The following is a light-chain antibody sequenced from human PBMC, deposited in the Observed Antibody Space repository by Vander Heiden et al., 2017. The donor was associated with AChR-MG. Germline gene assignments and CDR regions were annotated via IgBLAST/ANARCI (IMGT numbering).Light chain of an antibody. J-gene: IGLJ2*01. CDR1: SCNIGTNS. CDR3: ATCDDSLNGPV. CDR2: RNN. V-gene: IGLV1-44*01. Sequence: QSVLTQPPSASGTPGQRVTISCSGSSCNIGTNSVNWYQQLPGTAPKLLIYRNNQRPSGVPDRFSGSKSGASASLAISGLQSEDDTDCYCATCDDSLNGPVFGGGTKLTVL.